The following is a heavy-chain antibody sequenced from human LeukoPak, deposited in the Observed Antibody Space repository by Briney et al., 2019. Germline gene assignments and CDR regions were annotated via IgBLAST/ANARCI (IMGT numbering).Heavy chain of an antibody. CDR3: ATPRETTLSSYYYGMDV. CDR2: IIPILGIA. D-gene: IGHD2-15*01. J-gene: IGHJ6*02. CDR1: GGTFSSYA. Sequence: GASVKVSCKASGGTFSSYAISWVRQAPGQGLEWMGRIIPILGIANYAQKFQGRVTITADKSTSTAYMELSSLRSEDTAVYYCATPRETTLSSYYYGMDVWGQGTTVTVSS. V-gene: IGHV1-69*04.